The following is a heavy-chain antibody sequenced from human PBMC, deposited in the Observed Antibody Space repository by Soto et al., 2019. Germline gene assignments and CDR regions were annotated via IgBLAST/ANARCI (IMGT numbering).Heavy chain of an antibody. CDR3: ARVSCVPVDSSGCHLFDY. Sequence: ASVXVSCKASGYTFTSYAMHWVRQAPGQRLEWMGWINAGNGNTKYSQKFQGRVTITRDTSASTAYMELSSLRSEDTAVYYCARVSCVPVDSSGCHLFDYWGQGTLVTVSS. CDR1: GYTFTSYA. J-gene: IGHJ4*02. V-gene: IGHV1-3*01. D-gene: IGHD6-19*01. CDR2: INAGNGNT.